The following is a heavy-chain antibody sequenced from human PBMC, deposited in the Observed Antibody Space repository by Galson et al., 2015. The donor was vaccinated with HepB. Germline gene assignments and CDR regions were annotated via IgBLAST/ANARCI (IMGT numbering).Heavy chain of an antibody. Sequence: SLRLSCAASGFTFSSYAMSWVRQAPGKGLEWVSAISGSGGSTYYADSVKGRFTISRDNSKNTLYLQMNSLRAEDTAVYYCAKVRGYSYGPISYGMDVWCPGTTITVSS. J-gene: IGHJ6*02. CDR2: ISGSGGST. CDR3: AKVRGYSYGPISYGMDV. D-gene: IGHD5-18*01. V-gene: IGHV3-23*01. CDR1: GFTFSSYA.